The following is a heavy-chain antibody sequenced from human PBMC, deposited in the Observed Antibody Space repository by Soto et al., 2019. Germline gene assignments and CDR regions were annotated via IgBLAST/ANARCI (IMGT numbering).Heavy chain of an antibody. V-gene: IGHV3-7*01. J-gene: IGHJ4*02. D-gene: IGHD3-10*01. CDR2: INKDRSEK. CDR3: ARGPQNYYGSGSYYNN. CDR1: GFTFSSYW. Sequence: PGGSLRLSCAASGFTFSSYWMTWVRQAPGKGLEWVATINKDRSEKYYVDSVKGRFTISRDNAKNSLYLQMNSLRAEDTAVYYCARGPQNYYGSGSYYNNWGQGTLVTVSS.